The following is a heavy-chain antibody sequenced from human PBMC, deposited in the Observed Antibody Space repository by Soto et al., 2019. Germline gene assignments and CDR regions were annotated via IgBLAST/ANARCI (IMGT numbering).Heavy chain of an antibody. J-gene: IGHJ4*02. CDR1: GFTFSSYA. D-gene: IGHD3-10*01. CDR3: VKSVRVADFDY. CDR2: ISSNGGST. Sequence: EVQLVESGGGLVQPGGSLRLSCPASGFTFSSYAMHWVRQAPGKGLEYVSAISSNGGSTYYADSVKGRFTISRDNSKNTLYLQMSSLRAEDTAVYYCVKSVRVADFDYWGQGTLVIVSS. V-gene: IGHV3-64D*06.